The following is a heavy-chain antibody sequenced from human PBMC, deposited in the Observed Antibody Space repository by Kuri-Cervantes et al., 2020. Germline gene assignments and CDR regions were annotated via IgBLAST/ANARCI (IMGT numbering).Heavy chain of an antibody. D-gene: IGHD5-18*01. CDR2: ISISGSP. CDR1: AGAISPYF. V-gene: IGHV4-4*07. J-gene: IGHJ4*02. Sequence: SETLSLTCTVSAGAISPYFWNWIRQPAGQGLEWIGRISISGSPNYNPSLKSRVTISVDTSKNQFSLKLSSVTAADTAVYYCARDGYRRHFDYWGQGTLVTVSS. CDR3: ARDGYRRHFDY.